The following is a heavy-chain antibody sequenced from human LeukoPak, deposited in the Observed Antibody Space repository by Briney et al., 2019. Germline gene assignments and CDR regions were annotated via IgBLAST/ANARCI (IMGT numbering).Heavy chain of an antibody. CDR1: GFTFTNSW. V-gene: IGHV3-7*03. J-gene: IGHJ4*02. Sequence: GGSLRLSCAASGFTFTNSWMAWVRQAAGKGREGVANIKQDGSTKHYADSLKGRFTISRDNPKNSLYLQMNSLRADDTAVYYCARDTDGSLDYWGQGILVTVAS. D-gene: IGHD1-26*01. CDR3: ARDTDGSLDY. CDR2: IKQDGSTK.